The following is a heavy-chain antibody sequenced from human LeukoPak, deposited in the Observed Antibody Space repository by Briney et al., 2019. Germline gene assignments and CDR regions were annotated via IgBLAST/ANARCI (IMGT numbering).Heavy chain of an antibody. CDR1: GFTFSSYG. CDR2: ILSDGSKE. Sequence: GGSLRLSCAASGFTFSSYGMHWVRQAPGKGLEWVAVILSDGSKEFYTDSVKGRFTISRDNSKNTLYLQMNSLRAEDTAVYYCAKDLTPSCPSRCAFDIWGQGTMVTVSS. D-gene: IGHD2-2*01. CDR3: AKDLTPSCPSRCAFDI. V-gene: IGHV3-30*02. J-gene: IGHJ3*02.